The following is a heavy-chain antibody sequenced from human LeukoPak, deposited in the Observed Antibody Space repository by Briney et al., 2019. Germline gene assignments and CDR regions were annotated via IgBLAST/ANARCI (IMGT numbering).Heavy chain of an antibody. J-gene: IGHJ6*03. V-gene: IGHV1-18*01. CDR2: ISAYNGNT. Sequence: ASVKVSCKASGYTFTSYGISWVRQAPGQGLEWMGWISAYNGNTNYAQKLQGRVTMTTDTSTSTDYMELRSLRSDDTAVYYCARESAASDDMDVWGKGTTVTVSS. D-gene: IGHD2-15*01. CDR1: GYTFTSYG. CDR3: ARESAASDDMDV.